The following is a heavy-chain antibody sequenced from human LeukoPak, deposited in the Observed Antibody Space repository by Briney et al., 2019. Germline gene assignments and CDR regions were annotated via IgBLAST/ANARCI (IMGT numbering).Heavy chain of an antibody. CDR3: ARTTSSGWYYFDY. CDR1: GFTFSSYA. J-gene: IGHJ4*02. D-gene: IGHD6-19*01. CDR2: ISYDGSNK. Sequence: PGGSLRLSCAASGFTFSSYAMHWDRQAPGKGLEWVAVISYDGSNKYYADSVKGRFTISRDNSKNTLYLQMNSLRAEDTAVYYCARTTSSGWYYFDYWGQGTLVTVSS. V-gene: IGHV3-30*04.